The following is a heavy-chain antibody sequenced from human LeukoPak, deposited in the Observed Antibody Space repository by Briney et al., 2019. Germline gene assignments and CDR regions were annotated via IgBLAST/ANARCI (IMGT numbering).Heavy chain of an antibody. Sequence: PSGTLSLTCAVSGGSISSSNWWSWVRQPPGKGLEWIGEIYHSGSTNYNPSLKSRVTISVDKSKNQFSLKLSSVTAADTAVYYCARSLGYCSSTSCYPSGDNWYFDLWGRGTLVTVSS. V-gene: IGHV4-4*02. CDR1: GGSISSSNW. CDR2: IYHSGST. J-gene: IGHJ2*01. CDR3: ARSLGYCSSTSCYPSGDNWYFDL. D-gene: IGHD2-2*01.